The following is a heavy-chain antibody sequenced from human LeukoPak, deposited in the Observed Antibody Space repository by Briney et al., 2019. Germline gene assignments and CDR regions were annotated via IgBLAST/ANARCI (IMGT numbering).Heavy chain of an antibody. Sequence: GASVKVSCTASGGTFSSYAISWVRQAPGQGLEWMGRIIPILGIANYAQKFQGRVTITADKSTSTAYMELSSLRSEDTAVYYCARDKELGYFQHWGQGALVTVSS. CDR1: GGTFSSYA. J-gene: IGHJ1*01. V-gene: IGHV1-69*04. D-gene: IGHD1-26*01. CDR3: ARDKELGYFQH. CDR2: IIPILGIA.